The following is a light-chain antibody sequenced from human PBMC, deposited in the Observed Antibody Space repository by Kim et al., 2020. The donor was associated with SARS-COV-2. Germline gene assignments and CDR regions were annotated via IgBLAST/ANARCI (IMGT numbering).Light chain of an antibody. CDR1: NIGSKS. CDR3: QVWDSSSDHRLV. CDR2: YDS. V-gene: IGLV3-21*04. Sequence: SYELTQPPSVSVAPGKTARITCGGNNIGSKSVHWYQQKPGQAPVLVIYYDSDRPSGIPERFSGSNSGNTATLTISRVEAGDEADYYCQVWDSSSDHRLVF. J-gene: IGLJ3*02.